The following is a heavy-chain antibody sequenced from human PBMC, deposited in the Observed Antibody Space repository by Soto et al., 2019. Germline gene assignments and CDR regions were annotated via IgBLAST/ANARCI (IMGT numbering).Heavy chain of an antibody. D-gene: IGHD2-15*01. CDR1: GYIFTAYS. J-gene: IGHJ1*01. V-gene: IGHV1-46*01. Sequence: QVQLVQSGAEVKKPGASVKVCSKASGYIFTAYSMHWVRQAPGQGLEWMGVVNPSGGSTNYAQKFQGRITMTRDTSTSTVYMDLSSLTSEDTAVYYCAREENCSDGICYSEYFQRWGHGTLVTVSS. CDR2: VNPSGGST. CDR3: AREENCSDGICYSEYFQR.